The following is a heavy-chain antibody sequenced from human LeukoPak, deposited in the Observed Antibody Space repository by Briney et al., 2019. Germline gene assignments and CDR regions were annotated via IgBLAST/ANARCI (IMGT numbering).Heavy chain of an antibody. Sequence: GGSLRLSCAASGFTFSTYWMHWVRQAPGKGLVWVSRIKNDGTITSYADFVKGRFTISRDNAKNTLHLQMNSLRVDDTAVYYCAKSDWFDPWGQGTLVTVSS. CDR2: IKNDGTIT. CDR3: AKSDWFDP. V-gene: IGHV3-74*01. J-gene: IGHJ5*02. CDR1: GFTFSTYW.